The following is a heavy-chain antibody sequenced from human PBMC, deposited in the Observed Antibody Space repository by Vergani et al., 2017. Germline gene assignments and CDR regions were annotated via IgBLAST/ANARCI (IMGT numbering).Heavy chain of an antibody. CDR3: ARQDGLSGYVVTYFDY. Sequence: QVQLQESGPGLVKPSQTLSLTCTVSGGSISSGGYYWSWIRQHPGKGLEWIGYIYYSGRTYYNPSLKSRVTISVDTSKNQFSLKLSSVTAADTAVYYCARQDGLSGYVVTYFDYWGQGTLVTVSS. CDR1: GGSISSGGYY. D-gene: IGHD5-12*01. CDR2: IYYSGRT. J-gene: IGHJ4*02. V-gene: IGHV4-31*03.